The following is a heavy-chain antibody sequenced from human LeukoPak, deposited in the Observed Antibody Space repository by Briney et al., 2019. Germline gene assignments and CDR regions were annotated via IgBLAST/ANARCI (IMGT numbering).Heavy chain of an antibody. V-gene: IGHV1-69*04. D-gene: IGHD4-17*01. CDR1: GGTFSSYA. CDR2: IIPILGIA. Sequence: SVKVSCKASGGTFSSYAISWVRQAPGQGLEWIGRIIPILGIANYAQKFQGRVTITADKSTSTAYMELSSLRSEDTAVYYCARGGGMTTVTTYWFDPWGQGTLVTVSS. CDR3: ARGGGMTTVTTYWFDP. J-gene: IGHJ5*02.